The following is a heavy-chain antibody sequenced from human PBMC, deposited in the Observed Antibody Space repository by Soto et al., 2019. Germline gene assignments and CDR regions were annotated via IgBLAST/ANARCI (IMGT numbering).Heavy chain of an antibody. CDR2: IVVGSGNT. V-gene: IGHV1-58*01. CDR1: GFTFTSSA. CDR3: AAAYYYDSSGYYYYGMDV. Sequence: ASVKVSCKASGFTFTSSAVQWVRQARGQRLEWIGWIVVGSGNTNYAQKFQERVTITRDMSTSTAYMELSSLRSEDTAVYYCAAAYYYDSSGYYYYGMDVWGQGTTVTVSS. J-gene: IGHJ6*02. D-gene: IGHD3-22*01.